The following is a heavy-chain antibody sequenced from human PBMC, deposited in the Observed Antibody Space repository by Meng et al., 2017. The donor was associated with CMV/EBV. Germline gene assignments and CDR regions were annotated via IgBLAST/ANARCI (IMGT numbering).Heavy chain of an antibody. CDR3: ASRSEDFWRGYSSALDV. D-gene: IGHD3-3*01. Sequence: SETLSLTCAVSGGSISSSNWWSWVRQPPGKGLEWIGEIYHSGSTNYNPSLKSRVTISVDKSKNQFSLKLSSVTAADTAVYYCASRSEDFWRGYSSALDVWGQGTTVTVSS. V-gene: IGHV4-4*02. CDR2: IYHSGST. CDR1: GGSISSSNW. J-gene: IGHJ6*02.